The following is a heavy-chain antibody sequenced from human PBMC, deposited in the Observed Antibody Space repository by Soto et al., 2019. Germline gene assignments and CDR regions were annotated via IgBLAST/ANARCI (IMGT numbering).Heavy chain of an antibody. CDR1: DGSISSYY. Sequence: SENLSLTCTVSDGSISSYYWSWIRQPPGKGLEWIGYIYYSGSTNYNPSLKSRVTISVDTSKNQFSLKLSSVTAADTAVYYCARVYVDYGDYAYYYYMDVWGKGTTVT. J-gene: IGHJ6*03. CDR3: ARVYVDYGDYAYYYYMDV. V-gene: IGHV4-59*01. D-gene: IGHD4-17*01. CDR2: IYYSGST.